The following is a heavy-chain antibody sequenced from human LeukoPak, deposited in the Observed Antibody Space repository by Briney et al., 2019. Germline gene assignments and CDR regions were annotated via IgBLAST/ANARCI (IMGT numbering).Heavy chain of an antibody. CDR1: GGSFSGYY. V-gene: IGHV4-30-4*08. CDR3: ARAGDIVVVPAARAGNWFDP. D-gene: IGHD2-2*01. CDR2: IYYSGST. Sequence: PSETLSLTCAVYGGSFSGYYWSWIRQPPGKGLEWIGYIYYSGSTYYNPSLKSRVTISVDTSKNQFSLKLSSVTAADTAVYYCARAGDIVVVPAARAGNWFDPWGQGTLVTVSS. J-gene: IGHJ5*02.